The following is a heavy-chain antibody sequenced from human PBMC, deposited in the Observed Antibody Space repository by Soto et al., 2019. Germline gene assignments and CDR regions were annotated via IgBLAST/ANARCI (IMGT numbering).Heavy chain of an antibody. D-gene: IGHD6-13*01. J-gene: IGHJ6*02. CDR1: GDSVSSNSAA. CDR2: TYYRSKWYN. Sequence: SQTLSLTCAISGDSVSSNSAAWNWIRQSPSRDLEWLGRTYYRSKWYNDYAVSVKSRITINPDTSKNQFSLQLNSVTPEDTAVYYFASGPRYSSSWYFYYYYGMDVWGQGTTVTVSS. V-gene: IGHV6-1*01. CDR3: ASGPRYSSSWYFYYYYGMDV.